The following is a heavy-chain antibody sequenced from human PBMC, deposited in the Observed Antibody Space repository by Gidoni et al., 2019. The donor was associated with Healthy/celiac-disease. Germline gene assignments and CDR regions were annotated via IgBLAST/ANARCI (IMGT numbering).Heavy chain of an antibody. D-gene: IGHD2-15*01. J-gene: IGHJ5*02. V-gene: IGHV5-10-1*01. CDR3: ARQYCSGGSCYEAAGWFDP. CDR2: YT. Sequence: YTNYSPSFQGHVTISADKSISTAYLQWSSLKASDTAMYYCARQYCSGGSCYEAAGWFDPWGQGTLVTVSS.